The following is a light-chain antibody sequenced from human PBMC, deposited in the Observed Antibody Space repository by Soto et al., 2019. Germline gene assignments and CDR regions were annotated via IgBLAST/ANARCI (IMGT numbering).Light chain of an antibody. CDR3: QQLNDYPVT. CDR2: DAS. CDR1: QGINSF. V-gene: IGKV1-9*01. J-gene: IGKJ5*01. Sequence: IQLTQSPSSLSASVGDSVTITCRASQGINSFLAWYQQRPGKAPKLLIYDASTLQSGVPSRFSGSGSGTDFTLTISSLQTEDFATYYCQQLNDYPVTFGQGTRLEI.